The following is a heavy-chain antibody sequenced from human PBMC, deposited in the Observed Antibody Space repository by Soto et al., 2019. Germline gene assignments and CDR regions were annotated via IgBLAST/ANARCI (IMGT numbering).Heavy chain of an antibody. V-gene: IGHV3-48*01. CDR1: GFIFSSFS. CDR2: LSSSTGTI. Sequence: EVQLVESVGGLVQPGGSRRLSCPASGFIFSSFSMTWVRQALGKGLERVSYLSSSTGTIYYADSVKGRFTISRDNAKNSLYLQMNSLRAEDTAVYYCARWEADYWGQGTLVTVSS. J-gene: IGHJ4*02. D-gene: IGHD1-26*01. CDR3: ARWEADY.